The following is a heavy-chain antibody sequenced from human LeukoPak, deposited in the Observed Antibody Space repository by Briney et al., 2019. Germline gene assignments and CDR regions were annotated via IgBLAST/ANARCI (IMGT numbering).Heavy chain of an antibody. CDR3: ARSPYYYGSGSLKWFDP. Sequence: GESLKISCKGSGYSFTSYWIGWVRQMPGKGLGWVGIIYTGDSDTRYSPSFQGQVTISADKSISTAYLQWSSLKASDTAMYYCARSPYYYGSGSLKWFDPWGQGTLVTVSS. CDR2: IYTGDSDT. CDR1: GYSFTSYW. D-gene: IGHD3-10*01. J-gene: IGHJ5*02. V-gene: IGHV5-51*01.